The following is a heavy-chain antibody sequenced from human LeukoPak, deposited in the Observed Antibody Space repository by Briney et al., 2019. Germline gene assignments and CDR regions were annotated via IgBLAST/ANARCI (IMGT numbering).Heavy chain of an antibody. V-gene: IGHV3-48*04. J-gene: IGHJ4*02. D-gene: IGHD6-6*01. CDR3: ARSSRLTFDY. Sequence: GGSLRLSCAASGTFSSYSMNWVRQAPGKGLEWVSYISSSGSTIYYADSVKGRFTISRDNAKNSLYLQMNSLRAEDTAVYYCARSSRLTFDYWGQGTLVTVSS. CDR2: ISSSGSTI. CDR1: GTFSSYS.